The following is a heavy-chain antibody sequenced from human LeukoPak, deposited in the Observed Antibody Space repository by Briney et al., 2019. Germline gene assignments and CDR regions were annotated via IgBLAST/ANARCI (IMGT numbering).Heavy chain of an antibody. CDR3: AKDVDSSGYYWFVY. V-gene: IGHV3-11*01. Sequence: GGSLRLSCAASGFTFSDYYMSWIRQAPGKGLEWVSYISSSGSTIYYADSVKGRFTISRDNAKNSLYLQMNSLRAEDTALYYCAKDVDSSGYYWFVYWGQGTLVTVSS. CDR1: GFTFSDYY. D-gene: IGHD3-22*01. J-gene: IGHJ4*02. CDR2: ISSSGSTI.